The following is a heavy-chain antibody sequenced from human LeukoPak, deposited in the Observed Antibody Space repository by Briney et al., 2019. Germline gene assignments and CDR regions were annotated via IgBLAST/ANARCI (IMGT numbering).Heavy chain of an antibody. J-gene: IGHJ4*02. D-gene: IGHD3-16*01. Sequence: GGPLRLSCSASGFTFSDYDMTWVRQAPGKGLEWVSSISGLSSHIYYGDSVKGRFSISRGNAKNSLYLQMNSLGAEDTAVYYCGRAFPPLRTSSAGDLWGQGTLVTVSS. CDR1: GFTFSDYD. CDR3: GRAFPPLRTSSAGDL. CDR2: ISGLSSHI. V-gene: IGHV3-21*01.